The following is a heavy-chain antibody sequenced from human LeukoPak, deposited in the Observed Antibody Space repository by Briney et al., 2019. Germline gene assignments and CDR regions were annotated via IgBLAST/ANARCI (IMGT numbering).Heavy chain of an antibody. CDR1: GGTFSSYA. Sequence: SVKLSCKASGGTFSSYAISWVRQAPGQGLEWMGGIIPIFGSANYAQKFQGRVTITPDESTSTAYMELSSLRSEDTAVYYYARSTVDTAMVSPRSFDYWGQGTLVTVSS. V-gene: IGHV1-69*13. CDR2: IIPIFGSA. J-gene: IGHJ4*02. CDR3: ARSTVDTAMVSPRSFDY. D-gene: IGHD5-18*01.